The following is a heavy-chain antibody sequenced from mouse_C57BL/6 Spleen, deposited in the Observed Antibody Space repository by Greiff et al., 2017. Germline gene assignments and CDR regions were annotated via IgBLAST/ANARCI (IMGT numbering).Heavy chain of an antibody. Sequence: EVKLMESGPGLVKPSQSLSLTCSVTGYSITSGYYWNWIRQFPGNKLEWMGYISYDGSNNYNPSLKNRISITRDTSKNQFFLKLNSVTTEDTATYYCARGGYDGYYSYYAMDYWGQGTSVTVSS. CDR3: ARGGYDGYYSYYAMDY. CDR1: GYSITSGYY. J-gene: IGHJ4*01. D-gene: IGHD2-3*01. V-gene: IGHV3-6*01. CDR2: ISYDGSN.